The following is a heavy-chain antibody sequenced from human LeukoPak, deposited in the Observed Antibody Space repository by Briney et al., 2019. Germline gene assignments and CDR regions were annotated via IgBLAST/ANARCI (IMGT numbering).Heavy chain of an antibody. CDR2: IIPILGIA. CDR1: GGTFSSYA. D-gene: IGHD3-16*02. Sequence: SSVKVSCKASGGTFSSYAISWVRQAPGQGLEWMGRIIPILGIANYAQKFQGRVTITADKSTSTAYMELSSLRSEDTAVYYCAREVYDYVWGSYRPEAFDIWGQGTMVTVSS. V-gene: IGHV1-69*04. CDR3: AREVYDYVWGSYRPEAFDI. J-gene: IGHJ3*02.